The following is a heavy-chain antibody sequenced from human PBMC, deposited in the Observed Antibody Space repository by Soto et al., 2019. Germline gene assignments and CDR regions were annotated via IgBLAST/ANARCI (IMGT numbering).Heavy chain of an antibody. J-gene: IGHJ4*02. Sequence: QVQLVQSGAEVKKPGSSVKVSCKASGDTLSTYAISWVRQAPGQRLEWMGGTTPIIGTTDYAQKFQGRVTITADESTATSHMELRSLRSEDTAVYYSTAGDSSDTGDHWGQGNLVTVPS. CDR2: TTPIIGTT. CDR1: GDTLSTYA. CDR3: TAGDSSDTGDH. V-gene: IGHV1-69*01. D-gene: IGHD5-18*01.